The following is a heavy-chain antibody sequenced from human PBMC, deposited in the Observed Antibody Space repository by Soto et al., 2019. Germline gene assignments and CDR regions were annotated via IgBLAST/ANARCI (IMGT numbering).Heavy chain of an antibody. V-gene: IGHV1-69*01. D-gene: IGHD2-15*01. CDR1: GGTFSSYA. CDR2: IIPIFGTA. CDR3: ARVEYCSGGSCWRAFDI. Sequence: QVQLVQSGAEVKKPGSSVKVSCKASGGTFSSYAISWVRQAPGQGLEWMGGIIPIFGTANYAQKFQGRVTITADESTSTADMELSSLRSEDTAVYYCARVEYCSGGSCWRAFDIWGQGTMVTVSS. J-gene: IGHJ3*02.